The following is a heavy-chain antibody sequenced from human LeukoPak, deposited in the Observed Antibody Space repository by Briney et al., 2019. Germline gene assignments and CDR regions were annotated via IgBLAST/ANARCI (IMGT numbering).Heavy chain of an antibody. D-gene: IGHD1-26*01. J-gene: IGHJ4*02. CDR2: IYTSGIT. V-gene: IGHV4-4*07. Sequence: PSETLSLTCTVSGGSFSIYYWSWIRQPAGKGLEWIGRIYTSGITNYNPALKSRVIMSVDSSKNQFSLKLSSVTAADTAVYYCARRTGNYYRYYFDYWGQGTLVTVSS. CDR1: GGSFSIYY. CDR3: ARRTGNYYRYYFDY.